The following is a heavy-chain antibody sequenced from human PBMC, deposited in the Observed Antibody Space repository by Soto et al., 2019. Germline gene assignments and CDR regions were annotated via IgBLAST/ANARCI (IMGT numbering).Heavy chain of an antibody. V-gene: IGHV4-61*01. Sequence: SETLSPTCTVPVGPFSGRNYYWSWILQSPGKGLEWIGYLFAIENTAYNPSLESRVTISVDTSKNQFSLKVSSVSAADTAVYYCARNVKGLVCRYYYGMDGWGQGTTVTVSS. CDR2: LFAIENT. CDR1: VGPFSGRNYY. D-gene: IGHD3-16*01. CDR3: ARNVKGLVCRYYYGMDG. J-gene: IGHJ6*02.